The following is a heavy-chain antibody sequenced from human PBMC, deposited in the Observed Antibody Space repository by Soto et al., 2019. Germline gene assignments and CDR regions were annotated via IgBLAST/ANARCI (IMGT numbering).Heavy chain of an antibody. V-gene: IGHV1-69*13. CDR1: GGSFSSYA. CDR3: ARVDSPPDYYDSSGYYSGAFDI. D-gene: IGHD3-22*01. Sequence: ASVKVSCKASGGSFSSYASSWVRQAPGQGLEWMGGIIPIFGTANYAQKFQGRVTITADESTSTAYMELSSLRSEDTAVYYCARVDSPPDYYDSSGYYSGAFDIWGQGTMVTVSS. CDR2: IIPIFGTA. J-gene: IGHJ3*02.